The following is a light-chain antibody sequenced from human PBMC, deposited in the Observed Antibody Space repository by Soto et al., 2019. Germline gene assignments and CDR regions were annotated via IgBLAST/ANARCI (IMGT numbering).Light chain of an antibody. V-gene: IGKV2-28*01. CDR2: FGS. CDR3: MQGLSGFT. CDR1: QSLLHSNGYNY. Sequence: DIVMTQSPLSLPVTPGEPASISCRSSQSLLHSNGYNYLEWYLQKPGQSPQLLIYFGSDRDSGVPYRFSGRGSGTDFTLKISRVEAEYVGVYYCMQGLSGFTFGPGTKVEIK. J-gene: IGKJ3*01.